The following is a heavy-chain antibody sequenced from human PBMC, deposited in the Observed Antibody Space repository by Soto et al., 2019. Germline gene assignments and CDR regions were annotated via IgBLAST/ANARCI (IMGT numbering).Heavy chain of an antibody. CDR2: ISAYNGNT. CDR1: GYTFTSYG. D-gene: IGHD2-21*02. J-gene: IGHJ6*02. V-gene: IGHV1-18*04. Sequence: ASVKFSCKASGYTFTSYGISWVRQAPGQGLEWMGWISAYNGNTNYAQKLQGRVTMTTDTSTSTAYMEPRSLRSDDTAAYYCAGPGYCGGDCYYPNYYYYGMDVWGQGTTVTVSS. CDR3: AGPGYCGGDCYYPNYYYYGMDV.